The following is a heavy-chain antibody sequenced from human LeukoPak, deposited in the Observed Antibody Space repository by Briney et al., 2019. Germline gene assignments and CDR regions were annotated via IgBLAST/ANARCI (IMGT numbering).Heavy chain of an antibody. Sequence: GGSLRLSCAASGFTFSSYAMSWVRQAPGKGLEWVSAISGSGGSTYYADSMKGRFTISRDNSKNTLYLQMNSLRAEDTAVYYCAKDPVWGRYYFDYWGQGTLVTVSS. J-gene: IGHJ4*02. V-gene: IGHV3-23*01. CDR1: GFTFSSYA. CDR2: ISGSGGST. CDR3: AKDPVWGRYYFDY. D-gene: IGHD3-16*01.